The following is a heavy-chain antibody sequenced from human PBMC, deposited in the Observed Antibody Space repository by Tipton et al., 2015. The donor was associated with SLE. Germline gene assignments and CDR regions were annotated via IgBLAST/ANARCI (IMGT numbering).Heavy chain of an antibody. CDR3: ARRITIFSGFDY. Sequence: TLSLTCTVSGGSISGYYWSWIRQPAGKGLEWIGRNYTSGSTNYNPSLKSRVTMSVDMSKNQFSLKLSSVTAADTAIYYCARRITIFSGFDYWGQGTLVTVSS. CDR2: NYTSGST. V-gene: IGHV4-4*07. CDR1: GGSISGYY. J-gene: IGHJ4*02. D-gene: IGHD3-9*01.